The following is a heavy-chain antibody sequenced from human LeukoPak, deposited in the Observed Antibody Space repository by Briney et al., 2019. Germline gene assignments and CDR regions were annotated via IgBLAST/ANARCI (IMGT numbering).Heavy chain of an antibody. CDR2: TKDDGSQK. J-gene: IGHJ3*02. D-gene: IGHD2-15*01. CDR3: AKYILYHGAFDI. CDR1: GFTLGGYW. V-gene: IGHV3-7*01. Sequence: GGSLRLSCAASGFTLGGYWMAWVRQAPGKELEWVATTKDDGSQKYYVDSVKGRLTISRDNAKNSLYLQMNSLEAEDTAIYYCAKYILYHGAFDIWGQGTMVTVPS.